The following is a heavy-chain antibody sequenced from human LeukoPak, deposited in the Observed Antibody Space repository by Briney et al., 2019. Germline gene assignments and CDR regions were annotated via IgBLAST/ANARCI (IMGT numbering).Heavy chain of an antibody. CDR1: GYTFTSFD. V-gene: IGHV1-8*02. J-gene: IGHJ4*02. CDR2: MNPNSGNT. CDR3: ARRAAARGFDY. D-gene: IGHD6-13*01. Sequence: ASVKVSCKASGYTFTSFDIAWVRQATGQGLEWMGWMNPNSGNTGYAQKFQGRVTMTRNTSISTAYMELSSLRSEDTAVYYCARRAAARGFDYWGQGTLVTVSS.